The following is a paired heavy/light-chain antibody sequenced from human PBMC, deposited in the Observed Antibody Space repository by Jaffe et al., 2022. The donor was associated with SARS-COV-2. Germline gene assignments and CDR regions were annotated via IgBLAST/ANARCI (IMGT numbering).Light chain of an antibody. V-gene: IGKV3-20*01. CDR2: SGS. J-gene: IGKJ2*01. CDR1: QSVSSSY. Sequence: EIVLTQSPGTLSLSPGERATLSCRASQSVSSSYLAWYQQRPGQAPRLLIYSGSTRAGGTPDRFSGSGSGTDFTLTISRLEPEDFAVYYCQQYDTSFRYTFGQGTRLEIK. CDR3: QQYDTSFRYT.
Heavy chain of an antibody. Sequence: QLQLQESGPGLVKPSETLSLTCTVSGDSITSSSYYWGWIRQPPGKGLEWIGYIYYSGNTYYNPSLKSRVTISVDTSKNQFSLKLTSVTAADTAVYYCARPVGYYYYGIDVWGQGTTVTVSS. CDR3: ARPVGYYYYGIDV. J-gene: IGHJ6*02. V-gene: IGHV4-39*01. CDR2: IYYSGNT. CDR1: GDSITSSSYY.